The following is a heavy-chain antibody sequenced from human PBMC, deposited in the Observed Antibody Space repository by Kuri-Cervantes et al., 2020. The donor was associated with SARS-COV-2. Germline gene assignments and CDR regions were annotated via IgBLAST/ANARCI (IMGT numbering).Heavy chain of an antibody. J-gene: IGHJ6*01. CDR3: ARPRVGGDYPSDYYYYGMDV. CDR2: IIPIFGIA. Sequence: SVKVSCKASGGTFSSYTISWVRQAPGQGLEWMGGIIPIFGIANYAQKFQGRVTITADKSTSTAYMELSSLRSEDTAVYYCARPRVGGDYPSDYYYYGMDVWGQGTTVTGSS. CDR1: GGTFSSYT. V-gene: IGHV1-69*10. D-gene: IGHD4-17*01.